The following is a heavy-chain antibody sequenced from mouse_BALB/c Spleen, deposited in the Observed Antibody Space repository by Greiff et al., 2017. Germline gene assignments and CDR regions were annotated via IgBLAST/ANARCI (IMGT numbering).Heavy chain of an antibody. Sequence: EVKLVESGGGLVQPGGSLKLSCAASGFTFSSYTMSWVRQTPEKRLEWVAYISNGGGSTYYPDTVKGRFTISRDNAKNTLYLQMSSLKSEDTAMYYCARAYYGNNYFDYWGQGTTLTVSS. CDR2: ISNGGGST. CDR3: ARAYYGNNYFDY. D-gene: IGHD2-10*01. CDR1: GFTFSSYT. J-gene: IGHJ2*01. V-gene: IGHV5-12-2*01.